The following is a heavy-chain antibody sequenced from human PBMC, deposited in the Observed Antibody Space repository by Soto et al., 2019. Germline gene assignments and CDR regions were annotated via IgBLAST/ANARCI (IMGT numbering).Heavy chain of an antibody. V-gene: IGHV3-15*01. CDR1: NFTFNYAW. D-gene: IGHD3-22*01. CDR3: TTDDTSGYYFHY. Sequence: EVQLVESGGGLVKPGGPLRLSCAASNFTFNYAWMSWVRQDPGKGLEWVGRIKATAYGGTTDYAAPVKGRFTISRDDSKNTLYLQTNSLRTEDTARYYCTTDDTSGYYFHYWGQGTLVTVSS. CDR2: IKATAYGGTT. J-gene: IGHJ4*02.